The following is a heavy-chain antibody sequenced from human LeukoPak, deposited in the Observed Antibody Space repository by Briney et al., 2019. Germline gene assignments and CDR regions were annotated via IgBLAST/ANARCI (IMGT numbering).Heavy chain of an antibody. Sequence: VASVKVSCKASGGTFSSYTISWARQAPGQGLEWMGRIIPILGIANYAQKFQGRVTIAADKSTSTAYMELSSLRSEDTAVYYCAVSSSGWYEGLDAFDIWGQGTMVTVSS. J-gene: IGHJ3*02. CDR2: IIPILGIA. CDR3: AVSSSGWYEGLDAFDI. CDR1: GGTFSSYT. V-gene: IGHV1-69*02. D-gene: IGHD6-19*01.